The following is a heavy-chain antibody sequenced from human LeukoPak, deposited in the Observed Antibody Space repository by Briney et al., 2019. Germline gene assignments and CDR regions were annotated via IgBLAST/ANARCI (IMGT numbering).Heavy chain of an antibody. CDR2: ISGSGYST. CDR1: GFTFSNYA. CDR3: AKDTVEGSGD. V-gene: IGHV3-23*01. J-gene: IGHJ4*02. D-gene: IGHD1-26*01. Sequence: GGSLRLSCAASGFTFSNYAMTWVRQAPGKGLEWVSAISGSGYSTYYADSVKGRFTISRDSSKNTLYPQMNSLRAEDTAVYYCAKDTVEGSGDWGQGTLVTVSS.